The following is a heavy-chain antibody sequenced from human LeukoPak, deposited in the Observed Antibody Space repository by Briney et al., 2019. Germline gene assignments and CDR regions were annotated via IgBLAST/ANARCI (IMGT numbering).Heavy chain of an antibody. J-gene: IGHJ4*02. V-gene: IGHV1-2*06. CDR3: ARDLPSTSNWELDY. D-gene: IGHD7-27*01. CDR1: GYTFTGYY. CDR2: INPNIPNTDDT. Sequence: ASVKVSCKASGYTFTGYYMHWLRQAPGQGLEWMGRINPNIPNTDDTDYAQNFQGRVTMTRDTSISTAFMELSRLTSDDTAVYYCARDLPSTSNWELDYWGQGTLVTVSS.